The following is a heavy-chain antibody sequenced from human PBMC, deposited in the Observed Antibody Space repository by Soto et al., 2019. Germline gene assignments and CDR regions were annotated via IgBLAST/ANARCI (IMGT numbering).Heavy chain of an antibody. Sequence: LSLTCTVSGGSISSGDYYWSWIRQPPGKGLEWIGYIYYSGSTYYNPSLKSRVTISVDTSKNQFSLKLSSVTAADTAVYYCARDDTNGSGSLDYWGQGTLVTVSS. CDR1: GGSISSGDYY. D-gene: IGHD3-10*01. CDR2: IYYSGST. CDR3: ARDDTNGSGSLDY. V-gene: IGHV4-30-4*01. J-gene: IGHJ4*02.